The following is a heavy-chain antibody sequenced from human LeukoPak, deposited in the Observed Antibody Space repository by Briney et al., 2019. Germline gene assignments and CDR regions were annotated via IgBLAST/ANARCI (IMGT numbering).Heavy chain of an antibody. D-gene: IGHD1-26*01. Sequence: SETLSLTCAVYGGSFSGYYWSWIRQPPGKGLEWIGEINHSGSTNYNPSLKSRVTISVDTSKNQFSLKLSSVTAADTAVYYCARGRVGATRLYYFDYWGQGTLVTVSS. V-gene: IGHV4-34*01. CDR1: GGSFSGYY. CDR3: ARGRVGATRLYYFDY. CDR2: INHSGST. J-gene: IGHJ4*02.